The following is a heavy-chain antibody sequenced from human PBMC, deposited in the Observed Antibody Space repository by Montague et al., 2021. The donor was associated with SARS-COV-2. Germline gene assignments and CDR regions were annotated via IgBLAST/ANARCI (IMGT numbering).Heavy chain of an antibody. CDR2: IYYSGGT. V-gene: IGHV4-39*01. CDR3: ARQRRGGLVSTPRFFDY. CDR1: GGSISSSSYY. Sequence: SETLSLTCTVSGGSISSSSYYWGWIRQPPGKGLEWIGSIYYSGGTXYXXXXKXRVTISVDTSKNQFSLKLSSVTAADTAVYYCARQRRGGLVSTPRFFDYWGQGTLVTVSS. D-gene: IGHD6-19*01. J-gene: IGHJ4*02.